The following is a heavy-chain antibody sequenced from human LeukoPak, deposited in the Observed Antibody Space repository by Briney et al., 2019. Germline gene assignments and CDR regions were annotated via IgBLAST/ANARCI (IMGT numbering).Heavy chain of an antibody. V-gene: IGHV4-39*02. D-gene: IGHD3-22*01. CDR2: IYYSGST. CDR1: GVSISSSSYY. CDR3: ARELTTYYYDSSGYLFDY. J-gene: IGHJ4*02. Sequence: SETLSLTCTVSGVSISSSSYYWGWIRQPPGKGLEWIGSIYYSGSTYYNPSLKSRVTISVDTSKNQFSLKLSSMTAADTAVYYCARELTTYYYDSSGYLFDYWGQGTLVTVSS.